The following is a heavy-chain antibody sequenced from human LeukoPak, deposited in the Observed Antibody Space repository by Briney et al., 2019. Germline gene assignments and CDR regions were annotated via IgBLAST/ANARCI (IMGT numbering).Heavy chain of an antibody. CDR3: ARAARDILTGYPSSWFDP. Sequence: PSETLSLTCTVSGGSISSYYWSWIRQPPGKGLEWIGYIYYSGSTNYNPSLKSRVTISVDTSKNQFSLKLSSVTAADTAVYYCARAARDILTGYPSSWFDPWGQGTLVTVSS. CDR2: IYYSGST. J-gene: IGHJ5*02. D-gene: IGHD3-9*01. CDR1: GGSISSYY. V-gene: IGHV4-59*01.